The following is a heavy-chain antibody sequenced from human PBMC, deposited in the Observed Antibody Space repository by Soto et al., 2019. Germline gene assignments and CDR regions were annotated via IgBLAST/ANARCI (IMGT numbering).Heavy chain of an antibody. CDR3: AREGCTNGVCYTVSYYYGMDV. J-gene: IGHJ6*02. Sequence: QLQLVQSGAEVKKPGSSVKVSCKASGGTFSSYAISWVRQAPGQGLEWMGGIIPIFGTANYAQKFQGRVTITADESTSTAYMELSSLRSEDTAVYYCAREGCTNGVCYTVSYYYGMDVWGQGTTVTVSS. D-gene: IGHD2-8*01. V-gene: IGHV1-69*01. CDR2: IIPIFGTA. CDR1: GGTFSSYA.